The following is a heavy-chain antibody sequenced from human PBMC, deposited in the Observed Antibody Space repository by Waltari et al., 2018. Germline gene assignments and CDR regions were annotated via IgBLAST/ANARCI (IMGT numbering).Heavy chain of an antibody. CDR2: IIPIFGTA. V-gene: IGHV1-69*01. D-gene: IGHD3-3*01. CDR3: ARIHFTRSGYLYYFDY. Sequence: QVQLVQSGAEVKKPGASVKVSCKASGYTFTGYYLHWVRQAPGQGLEWMGGIIPIFGTANYAQKFQGRVTITADESTSTAYMELSSLRSEDTAVYYCARIHFTRSGYLYYFDYWGQGTLVTVSS. CDR1: GYTFTGYY. J-gene: IGHJ4*02.